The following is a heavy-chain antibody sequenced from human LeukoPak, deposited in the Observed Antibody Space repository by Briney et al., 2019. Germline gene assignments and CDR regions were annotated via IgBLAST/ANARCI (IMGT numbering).Heavy chain of an antibody. J-gene: IGHJ4*02. Sequence: PGGSLRLSCAASGFTVSSNYMSWVRQAPGKGLEWVSVIYSGGSTYYADSMKGRFTISRDNSKNTLYLQMNSLRAEDTAVYYCARGDDYGGSPFDYWGQGTLVTVSS. CDR3: ARGDDYGGSPFDY. CDR2: IYSGGST. D-gene: IGHD4-23*01. V-gene: IGHV3-66*02. CDR1: GFTVSSNY.